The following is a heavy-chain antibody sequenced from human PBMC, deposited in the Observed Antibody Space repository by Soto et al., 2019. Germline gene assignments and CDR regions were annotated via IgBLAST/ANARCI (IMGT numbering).Heavy chain of an antibody. CDR1: GFTFSGSA. CDR3: TAMTTVATPIL. J-gene: IGHJ3*01. CDR2: IRSKANSYAT. D-gene: IGHD4-17*01. V-gene: IGHV3-73*01. Sequence: EVQLVESGGGLVQPGGSLKLSCAASGFTFSGSAMHWVRQASGKGLEWVGRIRSKANSYATAYAASVKGRFTISRDDSKNTAYLQMNSLKTEDTAVYYCTAMTTVATPILWGQGTMVTVSS.